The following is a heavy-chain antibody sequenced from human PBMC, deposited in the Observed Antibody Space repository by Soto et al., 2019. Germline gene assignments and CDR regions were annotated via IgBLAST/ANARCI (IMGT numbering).Heavy chain of an antibody. J-gene: IGHJ3*02. V-gene: IGHV3-23*01. CDR2: VTADGGT. CDR1: GFTVSSHA. CDR3: APHESCSGGSCQYDAFAI. D-gene: IGHD2-15*01. Sequence: EVQVLESGGGLVQPGGSLRLSCEGSGFTVSSHAMTWIRQAPGKGPEWVSTVTADGGTYYADSVKGRFAMSRDTSENTLYLQMNSLGAEDTAAYSCAPHESCSGGSCQYDAFAIRGQGTMVTVSS.